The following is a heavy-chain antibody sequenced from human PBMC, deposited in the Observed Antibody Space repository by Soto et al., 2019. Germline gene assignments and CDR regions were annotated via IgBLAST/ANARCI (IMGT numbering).Heavy chain of an antibody. D-gene: IGHD3-22*01. CDR2: IYYSGST. J-gene: IGHJ4*02. V-gene: IGHV4-59*01. Sequence: PSETLSLTCTVSGGSISSYYWSWIRQPPGKGLEWIGYIYYSGSTNYNPSLKSRVTISVDTSKNQFSLKLSSVTAADTAVYYCARVADYYDSSGYQLPLFDYWGQGTLVTVS. CDR3: ARVADYYDSSGYQLPLFDY. CDR1: GGSISSYY.